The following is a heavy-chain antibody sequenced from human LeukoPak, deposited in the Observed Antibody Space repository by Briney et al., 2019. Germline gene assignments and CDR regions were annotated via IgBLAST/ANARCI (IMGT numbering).Heavy chain of an antibody. J-gene: IGHJ3*02. CDR3: AKSNGYGLIDI. D-gene: IGHD3-22*01. Sequence: SETLSLTCTISGGSISSYYWSWIRQPPGPGLEWIGYIYYSGSTYYSPSLKSRATISLDTSRNQFSLKLNSVTAADTAVYYCAKSNGYGLIDIWGQGTMVTVSS. CDR2: IYYSGST. CDR1: GGSISSYY. V-gene: IGHV4-59*12.